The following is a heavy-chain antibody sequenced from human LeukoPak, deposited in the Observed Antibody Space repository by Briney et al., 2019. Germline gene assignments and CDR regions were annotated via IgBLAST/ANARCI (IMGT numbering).Heavy chain of an antibody. V-gene: IGHV3-23*01. Sequence: GGSLRLSCAASGFTFSGFAMSWIRQAPGKGLEWVSSISRSGESTFYADSVKGRFTISRDNSKNTLYLQMNSLRAEDTAVYYCAKDNSPGGNSGRNYWGQGTLVTVSS. CDR3: AKDNSPGGNSGRNY. J-gene: IGHJ4*02. D-gene: IGHD4-23*01. CDR2: ISRSGEST. CDR1: GFTFSGFA.